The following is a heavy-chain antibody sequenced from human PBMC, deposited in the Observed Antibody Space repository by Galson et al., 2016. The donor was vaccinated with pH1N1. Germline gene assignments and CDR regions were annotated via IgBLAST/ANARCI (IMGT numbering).Heavy chain of an antibody. CDR3: ARQYDFGDYRGDAFDI. CDR1: GYSFTSQW. D-gene: IGHD4-17*01. J-gene: IGHJ3*02. CDR2: VNPGGSTI. Sequence: QSGAEAKKPGESLKISCKASGYSFTSQWIARVRQVPGKGLGWVGVVNPGGSTIRYSPPFQGQVTISSDKSINIAYLQWISLRASDTATYYCARQYDFGDYRGDAFDIWGQGTVVIVSS. V-gene: IGHV5-51*03.